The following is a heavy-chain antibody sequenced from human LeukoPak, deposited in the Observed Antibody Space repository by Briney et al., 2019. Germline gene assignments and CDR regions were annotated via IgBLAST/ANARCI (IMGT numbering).Heavy chain of an antibody. CDR1: GGSISSYY. V-gene: IGHV4-59*01. Sequence: SETLSLTCTVSGGSISSYYWSWIRQPPGKGLEWIGYIYYSGSTNYNPSLKSRVTISVDTSKNQFSLKLSSVTAADTAVYYCARELPTRAAAPRAFDIWGQGTMVTVSS. CDR3: ARELPTRAAAPRAFDI. J-gene: IGHJ3*02. CDR2: IYYSGST. D-gene: IGHD6-13*01.